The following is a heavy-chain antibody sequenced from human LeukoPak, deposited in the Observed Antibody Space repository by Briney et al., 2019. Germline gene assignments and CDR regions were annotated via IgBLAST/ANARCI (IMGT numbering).Heavy chain of an antibody. CDR3: ARGLFGDYESLGY. D-gene: IGHD4-17*01. V-gene: IGHV4-59*12. CDR2: IYYSGST. CDR1: GGSISSYY. Sequence: SETLSLTCTVSGGSISSYYWSWIRQPPGKGLEWIGYIYYSGSTNYNPSLKSRVTMSLDTSKKQFSLKLSSVTAADTAVYYCARGLFGDYESLGYWGQGTLVTVSS. J-gene: IGHJ4*02.